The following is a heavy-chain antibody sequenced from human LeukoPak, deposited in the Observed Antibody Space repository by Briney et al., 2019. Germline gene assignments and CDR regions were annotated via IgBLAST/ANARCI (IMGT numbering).Heavy chain of an antibody. J-gene: IGHJ4*02. V-gene: IGHV3-7*01. CDR2: IHQDGSEK. CDR3: ARDSYRALEY. D-gene: IGHD1-14*01. CDR1: GYTFSSHW. Sequence: GGPLRLSCEASGYTFSSHWMSWVRQAPGKGLEWVANIHQDGSEKYYVDSVKGRFTISRDNAKNSLFLQMNSLRAEDTAVYYCARDSYRALEYWGQGTLVTVSS.